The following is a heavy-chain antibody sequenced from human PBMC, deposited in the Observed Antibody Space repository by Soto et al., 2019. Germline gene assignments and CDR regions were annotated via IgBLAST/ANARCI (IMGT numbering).Heavy chain of an antibody. D-gene: IGHD2-15*01. V-gene: IGHV1-18*04. CDR2: ISAYNGNT. J-gene: IGHJ6*02. CDR3: ARSEYCSGGSCYSGYYYYYGMDV. CDR1: GYTFTSYG. Sequence: ASVEVSCKASGYTFTSYGISWVRQAPGQGLEWMGWISAYNGNTNYAQKLQGRVTMTTDTSTSTAYMELRSLRSDDTAVYYCARSEYCSGGSCYSGYYYYYGMDVWGQGTTVTVSS.